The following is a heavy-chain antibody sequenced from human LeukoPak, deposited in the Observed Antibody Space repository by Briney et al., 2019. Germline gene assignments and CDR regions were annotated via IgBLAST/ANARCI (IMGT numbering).Heavy chain of an antibody. J-gene: IGHJ4*02. Sequence: PSETLSLTCTDSGGSISSYYWSWIRQPPGKGLEWIGYIYYSGSTNYNPSLKSRVTISVDTSKNQFSLKLSSVTAADTAVYYCASESGTGDFDYWGQGTLVTVSS. V-gene: IGHV4-59*01. CDR3: ASESGTGDFDY. D-gene: IGHD1-26*01. CDR2: IYYSGST. CDR1: GGSISSYY.